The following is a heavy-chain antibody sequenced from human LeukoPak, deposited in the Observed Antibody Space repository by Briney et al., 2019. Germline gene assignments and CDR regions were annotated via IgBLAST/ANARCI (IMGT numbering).Heavy chain of an antibody. J-gene: IGHJ4*02. D-gene: IGHD2-15*01. CDR3: TTVRRYCSGGSCYSNY. V-gene: IGHV3-15*01. CDR2: IKSKTAGGTT. Sequence: GGSLRLYCAASGFTFSNAWMSWVRQAPGKGLEWVGRIKSKTAGGTTDYAAPVKGRFTISRDDSKNTLYLQMNSLKTEDTAVYYCTTVRRYCSGGSCYSNYWGQGTLVTVSS. CDR1: GFTFSNAW.